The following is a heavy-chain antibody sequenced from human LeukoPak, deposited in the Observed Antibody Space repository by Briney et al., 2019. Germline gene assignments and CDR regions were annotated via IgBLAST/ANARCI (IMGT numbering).Heavy chain of an antibody. CDR1: GGSISSHY. D-gene: IGHD3-3*01. Sequence: SETLSLTCTVSGGSISSHYWSWIRQPPGKGLEWIGNIYYSGSTNYNPSLKSRVTISVDTSKNQFSLKLSSVTAADTAVYYCARELRITIFGDLYYYYYMDVWGKGTTVTVSS. J-gene: IGHJ6*03. CDR2: IYYSGST. V-gene: IGHV4-59*11. CDR3: ARELRITIFGDLYYYYYMDV.